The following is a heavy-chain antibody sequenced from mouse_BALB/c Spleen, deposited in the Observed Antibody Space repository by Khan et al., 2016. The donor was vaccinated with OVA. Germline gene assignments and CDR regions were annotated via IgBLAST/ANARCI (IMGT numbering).Heavy chain of an antibody. CDR2: INPSNGYT. J-gene: IGHJ3*01. Sequence: QVRLQQSGAELARPGASVKMSCKASGYTFTSYTIHWIKERPGQGLEWIGNINPSNGYTNYNQKFKDKATLTTDKSSTTAYLQLSSLTSDDSAVYNCVRDGAYHRNDGWVAYWGQGTLVTVSA. CDR3: VRDGAYHRNDGWVAY. CDR1: GYTFTSYT. V-gene: IGHV1-4*01. D-gene: IGHD2-14*01.